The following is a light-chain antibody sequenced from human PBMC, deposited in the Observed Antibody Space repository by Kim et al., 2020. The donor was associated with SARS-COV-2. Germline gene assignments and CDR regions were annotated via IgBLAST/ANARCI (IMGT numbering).Light chain of an antibody. V-gene: IGKV1-27*01. J-gene: IGKJ3*01. CDR1: QGISNY. CDR3: QKYNSAPRT. Sequence: ASVGDRVTITCRASQGISNYLAWYQQKPGKVPKLLIYAASTLQSGVPSRFSGSGSGTDFTLTISSLQPEDVASYYCQKYNSAPRTFGPGTKVDIK. CDR2: AAS.